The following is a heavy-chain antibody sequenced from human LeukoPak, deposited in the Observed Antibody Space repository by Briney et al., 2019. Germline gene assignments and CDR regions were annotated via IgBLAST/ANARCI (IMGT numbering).Heavy chain of an antibody. CDR2: INDRGIAT. Sequence: GGSLRLSCAASGFTFSNYAMSWVRQAPGNGLEWVSTINDRGIATYYADSVKGRFTISRDNCKNTLSLQVSSLRAEDTAIYYCAKGLKTAVGPYKGYHYYMDVWGKGTTVTVSS. V-gene: IGHV3-23*01. CDR3: AKGLKTAVGPYKGYHYYMDV. CDR1: GFTFSNYA. J-gene: IGHJ6*03. D-gene: IGHD5-18*01.